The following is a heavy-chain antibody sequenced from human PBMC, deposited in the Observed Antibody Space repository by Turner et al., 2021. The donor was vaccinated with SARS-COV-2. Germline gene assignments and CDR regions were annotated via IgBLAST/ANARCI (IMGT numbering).Heavy chain of an antibody. V-gene: IGHV3-21*01. CDR3: ARDHRPVVVPAAKRAGSYYYGMDV. CDR2: ISSSSSYI. Sequence: EVQLVESGGGLVKPGGSLRLSCAASVSTFSSYSMNWVRQAPGKGLEWVSSISSSSSYIYYADSVKGRFTISRDNAKNSLYLQMNSLRAEDTAVYYCARDHRPVVVPAAKRAGSYYYGMDVWGQGTTVTVSS. D-gene: IGHD2-2*01. CDR1: VSTFSSYS. J-gene: IGHJ6*02.